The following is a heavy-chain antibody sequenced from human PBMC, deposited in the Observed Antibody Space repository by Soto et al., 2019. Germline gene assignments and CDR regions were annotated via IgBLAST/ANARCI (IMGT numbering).Heavy chain of an antibody. CDR1: GMTVSGKKY. D-gene: IGHD1-1*01. Sequence: DVQLVESGGGLIQRGGSLRLSCAAVGMTVSGKKYVAWVRQAPGKGLEWVSGVYDVDGKYYADSVKGRFTTSRDISKTKVYLEMNDLGHEDTAIYYCATWLQREHAYDVWGLGTTVNVSS. CDR2: VYDVDGK. CDR3: ATWLQREHAYDV. J-gene: IGHJ3*01. V-gene: IGHV3-53*01.